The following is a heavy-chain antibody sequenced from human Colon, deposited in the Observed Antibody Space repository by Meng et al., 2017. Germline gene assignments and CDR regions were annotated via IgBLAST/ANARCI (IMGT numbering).Heavy chain of an antibody. CDR3: ARVLPFSSGWSYFDY. CDR1: GGSISSGGYY. J-gene: IGHJ4*02. CDR2: IYYSGST. Sequence: QVQLQRSGPGLLKPSQPLALTCTVSGGSISSGGYYWSWIRQHPGKGLEWIGYIYYSGSTYYNPSLKSLVTISVDTSKNQFSLKLSSVTAADTAVYYCARVLPFSSGWSYFDYWGQGTLVTVSS. V-gene: IGHV4-31*01. D-gene: IGHD6-19*01.